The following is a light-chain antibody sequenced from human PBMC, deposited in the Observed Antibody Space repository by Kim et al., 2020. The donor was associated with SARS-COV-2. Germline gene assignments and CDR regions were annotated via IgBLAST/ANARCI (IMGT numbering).Light chain of an antibody. CDR3: QQYLKWPPIT. V-gene: IGKV3D-15*01. CDR1: ESIPRH. J-gene: IGKJ5*01. CDR2: CAS. Sequence: SPGGRATLSCRARESIPRHLAWYHPKPGQSPRLLIYCASIRATGIPARFSRTGSGTEFTLTISSLQSDDIAVYYCQQYLKWPPITFGQGTRLEIK.